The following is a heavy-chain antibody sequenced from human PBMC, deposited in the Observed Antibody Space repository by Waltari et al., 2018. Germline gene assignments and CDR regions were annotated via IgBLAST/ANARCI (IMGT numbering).Heavy chain of an antibody. Sequence: QLQLQESGSGLVKPSQTLSLTCAVSGGSISSGGYSWSWIRQPPGKGLEWIGYIYHSGSTYYTPALKSRVTISVDRSKNQFSLKLSSVTAADTAVYYCARVGTTLKFDYWGQGTLVTVSS. CDR1: GGSISSGGYS. CDR3: ARVGTTLKFDY. V-gene: IGHV4-30-2*01. CDR2: IYHSGST. J-gene: IGHJ4*02. D-gene: IGHD1-7*01.